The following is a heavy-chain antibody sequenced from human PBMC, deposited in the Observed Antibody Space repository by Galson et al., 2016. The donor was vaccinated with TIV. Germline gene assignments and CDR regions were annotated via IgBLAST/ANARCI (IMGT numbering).Heavy chain of an antibody. J-gene: IGHJ6*02. CDR3: VRDRRHCGDNCYLYYYYGMDV. V-gene: IGHV3-66*02. CDR2: ISSGGTT. D-gene: IGHD2-21*02. CDR1: GLTVSDNY. Sequence: SLRLSCAASGLTVSDNYMTWVRRAPGKGLEWVSIISSGGTTHYADPVRGRFTISRDNSKDTLFLQMNSLRVEDTAVYYCVRDRRHCGDNCYLYYYYGMDVWGQGTTVTVSS.